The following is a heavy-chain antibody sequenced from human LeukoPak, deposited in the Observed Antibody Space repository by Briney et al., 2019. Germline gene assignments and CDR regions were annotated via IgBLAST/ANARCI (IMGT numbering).Heavy chain of an antibody. CDR3: ARLDPQERWDYDSSGYYNGVGAFDI. J-gene: IGHJ3*02. D-gene: IGHD3-22*01. CDR2: IIPILGIA. CDR1: GGTFSSYA. Sequence: SVKVSCKASGGTFSSYAISWVRQAPGQGLEWMGRIIPILGIANYAQKFQGRVTITADKSTSTAYMELSSLRSEDTAVYYCARLDPQERWDYDSSGYYNGVGAFDIWGQGTMVTVSS. V-gene: IGHV1-69*04.